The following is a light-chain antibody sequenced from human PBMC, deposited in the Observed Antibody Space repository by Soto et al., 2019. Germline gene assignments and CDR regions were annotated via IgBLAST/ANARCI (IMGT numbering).Light chain of an antibody. CDR2: DAS. J-gene: IGKJ1*01. V-gene: IGKV1-5*01. Sequence: DIQMTQSPSTLSASVGDRVTITCRASQSIRTWLAWYQQKPGKAPKLLIYDASSLKSGVPSRFSGGGSGTEFTLTISSLQPDDFTTYYSQQYNTKPWTFGQGTKVDIK. CDR3: QQYNTKPWT. CDR1: QSIRTW.